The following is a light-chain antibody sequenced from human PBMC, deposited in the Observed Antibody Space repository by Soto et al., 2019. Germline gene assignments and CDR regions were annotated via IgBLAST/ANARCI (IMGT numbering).Light chain of an antibody. J-gene: IGKJ4*01. CDR1: QSVGYN. CDR3: QQYKNWPPLT. Sequence: EIVMTQSPATLSVSPGETATLSCRASQSVGYNLAWYQQKPGQGPRLLIYGAFNRATGIPARFSGSGSGTEFTLTISSLQSEDFAVYYCQQYKNWPPLTFGGGTKVEIK. CDR2: GAF. V-gene: IGKV3-15*01.